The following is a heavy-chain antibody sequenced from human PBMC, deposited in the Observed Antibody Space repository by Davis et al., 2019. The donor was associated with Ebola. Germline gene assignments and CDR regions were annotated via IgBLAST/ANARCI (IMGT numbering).Heavy chain of an antibody. D-gene: IGHD5-12*01. CDR1: GFTFSTYS. V-gene: IGHV3-48*02. J-gene: IGHJ4*02. CDR2: IGSRSSTV. Sequence: GESLKISCAASGFTFSTYSMNWVRQAPGKGLEWVSHIGSRSSTVYYADSVKGRFTISRDNAKNSLYLQMNSLRDEDTAVYYCARDGAMGGNSYEYWGQGTLVIVSS. CDR3: ARDGAMGGNSYEY.